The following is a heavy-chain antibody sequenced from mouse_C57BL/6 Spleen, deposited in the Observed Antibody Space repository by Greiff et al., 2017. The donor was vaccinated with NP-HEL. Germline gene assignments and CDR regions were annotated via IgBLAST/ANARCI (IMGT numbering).Heavy chain of an antibody. J-gene: IGHJ3*01. CDR1: GYTFTSYW. Sequence: QVQLQQPGAELVKPGASVKMSCKASGYTFTSYWITWVKQRPGQGLEWIGDIYPGSGSTNYNEKFKSKATLTVDTSSSTAYMQLSSLTSEDSAVYYCARSYYGSSYEGLFAYWGQGTLVTVSA. CDR2: IYPGSGST. D-gene: IGHD1-1*01. V-gene: IGHV1-55*01. CDR3: ARSYYGSSYEGLFAY.